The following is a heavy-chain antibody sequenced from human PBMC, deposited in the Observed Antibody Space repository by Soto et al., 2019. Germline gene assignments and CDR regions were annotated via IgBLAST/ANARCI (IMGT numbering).Heavy chain of an antibody. CDR3: ARGAADTAMVDS. Sequence: SDTLSLTCTVSGGSIRSYYWTWIRQPPGKGLEWLGYIFYSGSTFYNPSLKSRGTISIHTSKSQFSLQLTSVTAADTAVYYCARGAADTAMVDSWGQGTLVPVYS. CDR2: IFYSGST. CDR1: GGSIRSYY. V-gene: IGHV4-59*01. D-gene: IGHD5-18*01. J-gene: IGHJ4*02.